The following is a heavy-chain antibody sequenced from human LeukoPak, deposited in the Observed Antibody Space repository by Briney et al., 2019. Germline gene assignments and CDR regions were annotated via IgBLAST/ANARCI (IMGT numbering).Heavy chain of an antibody. J-gene: IGHJ5*02. V-gene: IGHV4-34*01. CDR2: INHSGST. CDR3: AGGSKTMSP. CDR1: GGTFSGYY. Sequence: SETLSLTCAVYGGTFSGYYWKWIRQPPGKGLEWIVEINHSGSTNYNPSLKRRVTISVGTSKSQFSLKLRSVTAPDPAVYYCAGGSKTMSPWGQGTLVTVSS. D-gene: IGHD3-22*01.